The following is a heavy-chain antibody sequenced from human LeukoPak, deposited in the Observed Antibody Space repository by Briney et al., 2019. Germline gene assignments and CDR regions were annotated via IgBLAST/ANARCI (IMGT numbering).Heavy chain of an antibody. CDR3: ARAGYSSSWFLGH. V-gene: IGHV4-34*01. D-gene: IGHD6-13*01. J-gene: IGHJ4*02. CDR2: INHSGST. Sequence: SETLSLTCAVYGGSFSGYYWSWIRQPPGKGLEWIGEINHSGSTNYNPSLKSRVTISVDTSKNQFSLKLSSVTAADTAVYYCARAGYSSSWFLGHWGQGTLVTVSS. CDR1: GGSFSGYY.